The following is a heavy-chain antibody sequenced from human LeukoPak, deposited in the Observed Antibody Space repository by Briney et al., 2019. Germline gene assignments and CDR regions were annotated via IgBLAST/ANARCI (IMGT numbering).Heavy chain of an antibody. D-gene: IGHD6-19*01. CDR1: GGSISSGGYY. J-gene: IGHJ4*02. Sequence: SQTLSLTCTVSGGSISSGGYYWSWIRQPPGKGLEWIGYIYHSGSTYYNPSLKSRVTISVDRSNNQFSLKLSSVTAADTAVYYCARVRGSGSGWYRVVYFDYWGQGTLVTVSS. V-gene: IGHV4-30-2*01. CDR2: IYHSGST. CDR3: ARVRGSGSGWYRVVYFDY.